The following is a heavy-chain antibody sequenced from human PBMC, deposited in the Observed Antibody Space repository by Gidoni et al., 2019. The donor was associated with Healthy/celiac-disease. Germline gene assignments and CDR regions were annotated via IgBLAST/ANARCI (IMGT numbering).Heavy chain of an antibody. CDR3: ARGKYCSGGSCYSDY. J-gene: IGHJ4*02. CDR2: ISYDGSNK. Sequence: QVHLVESGGGVVQPGRSLRISCAASGFTFRRYAMHWVRQAPGKGLEWVAVISYDGSNKYYADSVKGRFTISRDNSKNTLYLQMNSLRAEDTAVYYCARGKYCSGGSCYSDYWGQGTLVTVSS. D-gene: IGHD2-15*01. CDR1: GFTFRRYA. V-gene: IGHV3-30-3*01.